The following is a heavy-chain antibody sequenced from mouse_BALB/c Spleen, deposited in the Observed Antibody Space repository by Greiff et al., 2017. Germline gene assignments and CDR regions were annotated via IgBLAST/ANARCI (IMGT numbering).Heavy chain of an antibody. CDR3: ARFYYDLLRYFDV. D-gene: IGHD2-4*01. CDR1: GYTFTNYW. V-gene: IGHV1-63*02. J-gene: IGHJ1*01. Sequence: QVQLQQSGAELVRPGTSVKISCKASGYTFTNYWLGWVKQRPGHGLEWIGDIYPGGGYTNYNEKFKGKATLTADTSSSTAYMQLSSLTSEDSAVYFCARFYYDLLRYFDVWGAGTTVTVSS. CDR2: IYPGGGYT.